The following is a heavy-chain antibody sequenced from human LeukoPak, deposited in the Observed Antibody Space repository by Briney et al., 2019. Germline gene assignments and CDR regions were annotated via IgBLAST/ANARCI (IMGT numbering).Heavy chain of an antibody. J-gene: IGHJ4*02. Sequence: GGSLRLSCAASGFTFSGSAMHWVRQASAKGLEWVGRIRRKASSYATAYAASVKCTCTISRDDSKNTAYLQMNSPQTQETAVYYCTRHDVWGQGTLVTVSS. CDR3: TRHDV. D-gene: IGHD3-16*01. V-gene: IGHV3-73*01. CDR1: GFTFSGSA. CDR2: IRRKASSYAT.